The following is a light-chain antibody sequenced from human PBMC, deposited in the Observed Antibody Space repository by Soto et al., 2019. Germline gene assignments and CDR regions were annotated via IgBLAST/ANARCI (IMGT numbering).Light chain of an antibody. CDR1: QSVNIY. Sequence: EIVLTQSPATLSLSPGERATLSCRASQSVNIYLAWYQQKPGQAPRLLIYDASIRATGIPARFSGSGSETDFTLSISSLEPEDFAIYYCQQRSNRPPISTFGQGTRLEIK. J-gene: IGKJ5*01. CDR3: QQRSNRPPIST. V-gene: IGKV3-11*01. CDR2: DAS.